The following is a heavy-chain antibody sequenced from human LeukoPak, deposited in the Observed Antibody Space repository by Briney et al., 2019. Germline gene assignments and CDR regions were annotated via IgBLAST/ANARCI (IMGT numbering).Heavy chain of an antibody. J-gene: IGHJ4*02. Sequence: GGSLRLSCAASGFTFDDYAMHWVRQAPGKGLEWVSGISWNSGSIGYADSVKGRFTISRDNAKNSLYLQMNSLRAEDTALYYCAKDSGYDLGSGFDYWSQGTLVTVSS. D-gene: IGHD5-12*01. CDR1: GFTFDDYA. CDR2: ISWNSGSI. V-gene: IGHV3-9*01. CDR3: AKDSGYDLGSGFDY.